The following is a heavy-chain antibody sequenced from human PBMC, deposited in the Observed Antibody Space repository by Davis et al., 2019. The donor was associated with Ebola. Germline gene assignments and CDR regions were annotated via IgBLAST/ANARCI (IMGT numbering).Heavy chain of an antibody. Sequence: GESLKISCAASGFTFSSYSMNWVRQAPGKGLEWVANIKQDGSEKYYVDSVKGRFTISRDNAKNSLYLQMNSLRAEDTAVYYCAKDSGYYGNFDYWGQGTLVTVSS. CDR1: GFTFSSYS. J-gene: IGHJ4*02. CDR2: IKQDGSEK. V-gene: IGHV3-7*03. CDR3: AKDSGYYGNFDY. D-gene: IGHD3-10*01.